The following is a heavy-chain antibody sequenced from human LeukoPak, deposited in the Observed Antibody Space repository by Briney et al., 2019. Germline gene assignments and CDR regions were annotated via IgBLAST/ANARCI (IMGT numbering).Heavy chain of an antibody. J-gene: IGHJ5*02. D-gene: IGHD3-10*01. CDR3: ARRLPGFLVRGVLNGNWFDP. Sequence: SETLSLTCTVSGGSISSGSYYWNWIRQPAGKGLEWIGRIYTSGTTNYNPSLKSRVTISVDTSKNQFSLKLSSVTAADTAVYYCARRLPGFLVRGVLNGNWFDPWGQGTLVTVSS. V-gene: IGHV4-61*02. CDR2: IYTSGTT. CDR1: GGSISSGSYY.